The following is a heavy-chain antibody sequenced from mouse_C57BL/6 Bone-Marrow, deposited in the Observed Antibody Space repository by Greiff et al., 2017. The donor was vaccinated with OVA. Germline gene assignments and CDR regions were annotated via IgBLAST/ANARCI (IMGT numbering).Heavy chain of an antibody. J-gene: IGHJ4*01. CDR3: ASKAPGAMDY. CDR2: IAPSDSYT. Sequence: QVQLQQPGAELVKPGTSVKLSCKASGYTFTSYWMQWVKQRPGQGLEWIGEIAPSDSYTNYNQKFKGKATWTVDTSSSTAYMQLSSLTSEDSAVYYCASKAPGAMDYWGQGTAVTVSS. CDR1: GYTFTSYW. V-gene: IGHV1-50*01. D-gene: IGHD1-3*01.